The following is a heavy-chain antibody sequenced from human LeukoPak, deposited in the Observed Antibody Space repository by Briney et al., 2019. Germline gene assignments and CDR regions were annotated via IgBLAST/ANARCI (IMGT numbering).Heavy chain of an antibody. D-gene: IGHD5-18*01. CDR3: ARDPAIQIWLSAYYFDY. J-gene: IGHJ4*02. CDR1: GFTFRSYS. CDR2: IRYDGSDK. V-gene: IGHV3-30*02. Sequence: GGSLRLSCAASGFTFRSYSMHWVRQAPGKGLHWVAFIRYDGSDKYYADSVKGRFTISRDNAKNSLYLQMNSLRAEDTAVYYCARDPAIQIWLSAYYFDYWGQGTLVTVSS.